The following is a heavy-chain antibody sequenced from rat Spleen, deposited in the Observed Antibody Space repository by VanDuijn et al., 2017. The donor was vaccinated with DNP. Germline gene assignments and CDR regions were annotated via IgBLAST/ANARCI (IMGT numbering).Heavy chain of an antibody. CDR3: TRDPFYNSGALDA. V-gene: IGHV2S12*01. Sequence: QVQLKESGPGLVQPSQTLSLTCTVSGFSLTNYGVSWVRQPPGKGLEWIAAISSGGSTYYISTLKSRLTISRDTSKSQVFLKMDSLQTEDTAIYFCTRDPFYNSGALDAWGQGTSVTVSS. CDR2: ISSGGST. CDR1: GFSLTNYG. J-gene: IGHJ4*01. D-gene: IGHD4-3*01.